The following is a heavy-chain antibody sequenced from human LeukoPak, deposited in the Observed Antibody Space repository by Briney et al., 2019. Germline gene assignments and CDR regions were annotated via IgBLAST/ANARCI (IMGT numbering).Heavy chain of an antibody. V-gene: IGHV4-59*01. J-gene: IGHJ4*02. CDR1: GGSISSYY. CDR2: IYYSGST. Sequence: SETLSLTCTVSGGSISSYYWSWIRQPPGKGLEWIGYIYYSGSTNYNPSLKSRVTISVDTSKNQFSLKLSSVTAADTAVYYCARELGRRYPPLGFDYWGQGTLVTVSS. D-gene: IGHD1-1*01. CDR3: ARELGRRYPPLGFDY.